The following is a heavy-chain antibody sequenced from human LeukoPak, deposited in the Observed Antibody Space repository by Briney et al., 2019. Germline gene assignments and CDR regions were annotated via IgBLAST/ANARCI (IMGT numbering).Heavy chain of an antibody. CDR3: ARGCGSGSYCPYYYYYMDV. CDR1: GYTFTGDY. Sequence: VASVKVSCKASGYTFTGDYMHWVRQAPGQGREWMGWINPNSGGTNYAQKFQGRVTMTRDTSISTAYMGLSRLRSDDTAVYYCARGCGSGSYCPYYYYYMDVWGKGTTVTISS. D-gene: IGHD3-10*01. V-gene: IGHV1-2*02. J-gene: IGHJ6*03. CDR2: INPNSGGT.